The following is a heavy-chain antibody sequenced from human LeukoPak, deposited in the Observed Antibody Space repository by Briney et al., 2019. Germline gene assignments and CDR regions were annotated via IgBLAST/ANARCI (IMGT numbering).Heavy chain of an antibody. V-gene: IGHV3-7*01. CDR1: GFIFSTYW. J-gene: IGHJ2*01. Sequence: PGGSLRLSCAASGFIFSTYWMSWVRQAPGKGPECVANIKQDGSETHYVDSVKGRFTISRDNGRNSMYLQMNSLRAEDTAVYYCARDRYYFGSGSYPWYFDLWGRGTLVTVSS. CDR2: IKQDGSET. CDR3: ARDRYYFGSGSYPWYFDL. D-gene: IGHD3-10*01.